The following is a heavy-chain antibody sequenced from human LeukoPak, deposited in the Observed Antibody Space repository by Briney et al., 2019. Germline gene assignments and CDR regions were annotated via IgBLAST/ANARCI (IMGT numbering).Heavy chain of an antibody. D-gene: IGHD6-6*01. V-gene: IGHV3-66*01. CDR1: GFSVTSNH. CDR3: ARDSSSYYFDY. J-gene: IGHJ4*02. Sequence: GGSLRLSCAASGFSVTSNHMNWVRQAPGKGLEWVSIIYTGGTTHYADSLNDRFTISRDDSINTLYLQMNSLRAEDTAVYHCARDSSSYYFDYWGQGTLVTVSS. CDR2: IYTGGTT.